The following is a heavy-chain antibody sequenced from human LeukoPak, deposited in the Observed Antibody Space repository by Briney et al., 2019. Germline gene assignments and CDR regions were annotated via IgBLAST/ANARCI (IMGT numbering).Heavy chain of an antibody. J-gene: IGHJ5*02. CDR1: GGSISSGGYY. Sequence: SETLSLICTVSGGSISSGGYYWSWIRQHPGKGLEWIGYIYYSGSTYYNPSLKSRVTISVDTSKNQFSLKLSSVTAADTAVYYCAREYCSSTSCYTGFDPWGQGTLVTVSS. D-gene: IGHD2-2*02. CDR2: IYYSGST. V-gene: IGHV4-31*03. CDR3: AREYCSSTSCYTGFDP.